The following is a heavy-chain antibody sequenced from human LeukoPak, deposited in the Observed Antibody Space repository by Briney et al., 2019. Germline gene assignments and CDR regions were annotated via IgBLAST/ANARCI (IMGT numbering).Heavy chain of an antibody. V-gene: IGHV3-30-3*01. CDR2: ISYDGSNK. D-gene: IGHD2-15*01. CDR1: GFTFSSYA. Sequence: GGSLRLSCAASGFTFSSYAMHWVRQAPGKGLEWVAVISYDGSNKYYADSVKGRFTISRDNSKNTLYLQMNSLRAEDTAVYYCARGGVIVVVVAATEAFDIWGQGTIVTVSS. J-gene: IGHJ3*02. CDR3: ARGGVIVVVVAATEAFDI.